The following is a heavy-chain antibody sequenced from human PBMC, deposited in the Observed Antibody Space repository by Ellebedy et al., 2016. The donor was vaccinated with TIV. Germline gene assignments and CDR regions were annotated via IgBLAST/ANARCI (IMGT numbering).Heavy chain of an antibody. D-gene: IGHD4-23*01. CDR3: AKGSGYGGNSRRFNYGLDV. J-gene: IGHJ6*02. CDR1: GFTFTSYT. V-gene: IGHV3-23*01. Sequence: GESLKISXAASGFTFTSYTMNWVRQAPGKGLEWVSAISGSGVTTYYADSVNGRFTISRDNSKNMLYLQMNSLRADDTALYYCAKGSGYGGNSRRFNYGLDVWGQGTTVTV. CDR2: ISGSGVTT.